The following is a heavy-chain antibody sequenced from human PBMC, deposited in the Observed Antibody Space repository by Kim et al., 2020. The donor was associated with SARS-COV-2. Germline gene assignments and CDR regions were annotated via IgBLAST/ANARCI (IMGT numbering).Heavy chain of an antibody. Sequence: GGSLRLSCAASGFTFSSYAMSWVRQAPGKGLEWVSVIYSGGSSTYYADSVKGRFTISRDNSKNTLYLQMNSLRAEDTAVYYCAKEGAADYFDYWGQGTLVTVSS. CDR2: IYSGGSST. CDR3: AKEGAADYFDY. D-gene: IGHD3-16*01. J-gene: IGHJ4*02. CDR1: GFTFSSYA. V-gene: IGHV3-23*03.